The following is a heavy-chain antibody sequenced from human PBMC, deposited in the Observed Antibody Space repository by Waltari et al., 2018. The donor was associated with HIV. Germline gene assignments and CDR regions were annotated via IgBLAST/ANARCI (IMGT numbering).Heavy chain of an antibody. CDR3: ARVPFASSWSADSFDV. CDR2: IWYDGSKK. D-gene: IGHD6-13*01. CDR1: GFRVSDYG. J-gene: IGHJ3*01. V-gene: IGHV3-33*01. Sequence: VQLEESGGGVVQPGRSWRLSCAASGFRVSDYGMHWVRQAPGKGLKWVAVIWYDGSKKEYSDSVKGRFTISKDNSKNTLFLQMNSLRVDDTAVYFCARVPFASSWSADSFDVWGPGTRITVSS.